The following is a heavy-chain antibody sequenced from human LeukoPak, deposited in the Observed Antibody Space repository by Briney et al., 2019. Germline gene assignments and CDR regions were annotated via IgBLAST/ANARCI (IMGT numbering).Heavy chain of an antibody. CDR1: GYTFTSYD. D-gene: IGHD3-10*01. V-gene: IGHV1-58*02. CDR3: AASQRGSGSYYDY. CDR2: IVVGSGNT. Sequence: ASVKVSCKASGYTFTSYDINWVRQATGQGLEWMGWIVVGSGNTNYAQKFQERVTITRDMSTSTAYMELSSLRSEDTAMYYCAASQRGSGSYYDYWGQGTLVTVSS. J-gene: IGHJ4*02.